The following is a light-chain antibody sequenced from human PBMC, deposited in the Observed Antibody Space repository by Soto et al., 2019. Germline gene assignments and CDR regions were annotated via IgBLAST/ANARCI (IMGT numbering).Light chain of an antibody. V-gene: IGKV3-15*01. J-gene: IGKJ1*01. Sequence: EIVLTHSPGTLSVSPWEIATLSCRASQSVSSNLAWYQQKPGQAPRLLIYGASTRATGIPARFSGSGSGTEFTRTISSLQSEDFAVYYCQQYNNCLRTFGQGTKVDIK. CDR2: GAS. CDR1: QSVSSN. CDR3: QQYNNCLRT.